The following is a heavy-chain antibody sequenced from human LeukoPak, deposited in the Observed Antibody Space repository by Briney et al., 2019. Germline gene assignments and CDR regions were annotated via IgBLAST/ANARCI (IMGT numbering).Heavy chain of an antibody. J-gene: IGHJ3*02. CDR1: GGTLSSYA. CDR2: IIPILGTA. D-gene: IGHD4-17*01. CDR3: ARVPYYYGDYSQAFDM. Sequence: SVKVSCKASGGTLSSYAFSWVRQAPGQGLEWMGRIIPILGTANYAQTFQGRVTITADKSTSTAYMELSSLRSEDTAVYYCARVPYYYGDYSQAFDMWGQGTMVTVSS. V-gene: IGHV1-69*04.